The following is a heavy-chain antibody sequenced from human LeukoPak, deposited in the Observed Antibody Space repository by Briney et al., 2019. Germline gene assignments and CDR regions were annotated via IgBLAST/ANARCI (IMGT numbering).Heavy chain of an antibody. D-gene: IGHD5-18*01. CDR3: ATHPVSGMVTSGWFDP. J-gene: IGHJ5*02. CDR1: GGSFSGYY. V-gene: IGHV4-34*01. CDR2: INHSGST. Sequence: SETLSLTCAVYGGSFSGYYWSWIRQPPGKGLEWIGEINHSGSTNYNPSLKSRVTISVDTSKNQFSLKLSSVTAADTAVYYCATHPVSGMVTSGWFDPWGQGTLVTVSS.